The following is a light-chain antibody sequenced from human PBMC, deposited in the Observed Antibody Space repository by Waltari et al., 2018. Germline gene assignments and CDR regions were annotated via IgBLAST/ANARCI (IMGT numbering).Light chain of an antibody. V-gene: IGLV2-14*01. J-gene: IGLJ3*02. Sequence: QSALTQPASVSGSPGQSITISCTGTSTDVGSYDYVSWYHQHPGKAPKLIIYEVSNRPSGVSNRFSGSKSGNTASLTISGLQAEDEADYYCTSYTVSTPLVFGGGTKLTVL. CDR3: TSYTVSTPLV. CDR2: EVS. CDR1: STDVGSYDY.